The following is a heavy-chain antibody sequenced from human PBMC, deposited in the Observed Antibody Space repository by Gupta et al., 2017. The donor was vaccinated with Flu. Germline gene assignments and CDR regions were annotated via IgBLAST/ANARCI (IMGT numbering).Heavy chain of an antibody. V-gene: IGHV3-23*01. Sequence: EVQLLESGGGLVQPGGSLRLSCAASGFTFTSYAMSWVRQAPGRGLEWVSAISGSGGSTYYADSVKGRVTISRDNSKNTLYRQMNSLRAEETAVYYCAKGNDRANPRGQGDYFDYWGQGTLVTVSS. J-gene: IGHJ4*02. CDR3: AKGNDRANPRGQGDYFDY. CDR1: GFTFTSYA. D-gene: IGHD1-1*01. CDR2: ISGSGGST.